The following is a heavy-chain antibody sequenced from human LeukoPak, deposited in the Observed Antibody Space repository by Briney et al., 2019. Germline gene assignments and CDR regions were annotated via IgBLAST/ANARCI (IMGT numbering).Heavy chain of an antibody. V-gene: IGHV6-1*01. CDR3: ARMFGLVSDF. J-gene: IGHJ4*02. D-gene: IGHD3/OR15-3a*01. Sequence: SQTLSLTWAISGDSVSSKSAAWNWIRQSSSGDLEWLGRTYYRSKWHSYYAPSVKSRITINPDTSKNQFSLQLKSVAPEDTAVYYCARMFGLVSDFWGQGTLVTVSS. CDR2: TYYRSKWHS. CDR1: GDSVSSKSAA.